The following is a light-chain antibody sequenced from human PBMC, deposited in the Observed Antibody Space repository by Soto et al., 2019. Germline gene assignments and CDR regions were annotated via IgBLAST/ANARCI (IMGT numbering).Light chain of an antibody. J-gene: IGKJ1*01. CDR3: QQYGNSLSWT. Sequence: DIQMTQSPSTLSASVGDRVTITCRASQSISSWLAWYQQKPGKAPKLLIYDASSLESGVPSRFSGSGSGTEFTLTISRLEPEDFAVYYCQQYGNSLSWTFGQGTKVDIK. CDR2: DAS. CDR1: QSISSW. V-gene: IGKV1-5*01.